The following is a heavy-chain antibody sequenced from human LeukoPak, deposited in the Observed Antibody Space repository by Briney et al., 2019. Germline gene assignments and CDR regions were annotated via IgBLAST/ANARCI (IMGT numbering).Heavy chain of an antibody. Sequence: SSETLSLTCTVSGGSISSYYWSWIRQPPGKGLEWIGYIYYSGSTNYNPSLKSRVTISVDTSKNQFSLKLSSVTAADTAVYYCARGPDVNYDSSGYSDYWGQGTLVTVSS. J-gene: IGHJ4*02. CDR3: ARGPDVNYDSSGYSDY. D-gene: IGHD3-22*01. V-gene: IGHV4-59*08. CDR2: IYYSGST. CDR1: GGSISSYY.